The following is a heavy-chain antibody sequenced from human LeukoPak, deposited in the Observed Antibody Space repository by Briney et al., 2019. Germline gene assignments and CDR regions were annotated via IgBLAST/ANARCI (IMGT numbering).Heavy chain of an antibody. CDR2: ISYDGSNK. J-gene: IGHJ4*02. CDR1: GFTFSSYA. CDR3: ARDGGSGGNSVDFFDY. V-gene: IGHV3-30*04. Sequence: PGRSLRLSCAASGFTFSSYAMHWVRQAPGKGLEWVAVISYDGSNKYYADSVKGRFTISRDNSKNTLYLQMNSLRAEDTAVYYCARDGGSGGNSVDFFDYWGQGTLVTVPS. D-gene: IGHD4-23*01.